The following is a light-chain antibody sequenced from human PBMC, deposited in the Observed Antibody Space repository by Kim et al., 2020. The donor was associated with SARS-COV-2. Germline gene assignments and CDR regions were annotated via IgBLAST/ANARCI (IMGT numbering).Light chain of an antibody. CDR2: STN. V-gene: IGLV8-61*01. Sequence: QTVVTQEPSFSVSPGGTVTLTCGLTSGSVSSRYYPSWYQQTPGQAPRTLIYSTNTRSSGVPDRFSGSILGNKAALTITGAQADDECDYYSVLYMGSDIYVFGPGNKLTVL. CDR1: SGSVSSRYY. CDR3: VLYMGSDIYV. J-gene: IGLJ1*01.